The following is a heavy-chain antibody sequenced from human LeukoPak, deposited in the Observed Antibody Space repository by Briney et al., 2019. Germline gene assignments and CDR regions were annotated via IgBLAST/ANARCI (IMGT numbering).Heavy chain of an antibody. CDR2: INTNTGNP. CDR1: GYTFTSYA. Sequence: ASVKVSCKASGYTFTSYAMNWVRQAPGQGLEWMGWINTNTGNPTYAQGFTGRFVFSLDTSVSTAYLQISSLKAEDTAVYYCARGGPILLWFGENNWFDPWGQGTLVTVSS. CDR3: ARGGPILLWFGENNWFDP. D-gene: IGHD3-10*01. J-gene: IGHJ5*02. V-gene: IGHV7-4-1*02.